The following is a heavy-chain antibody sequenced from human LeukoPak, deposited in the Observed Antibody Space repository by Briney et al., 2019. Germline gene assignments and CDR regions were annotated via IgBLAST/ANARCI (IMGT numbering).Heavy chain of an antibody. D-gene: IGHD2-2*01. CDR1: GFTFSSYS. Sequence: GGSLRLSCAASGFTFSSYSMNWVRQAPGKGLEWVSSISSSSYIYYADSVKGRFTISRDNAKNSLYLQMNSLRAEDTAVYYCARGNCSSTSCYFFRWGYHYGMDVWGQGTTVTVSS. CDR2: ISSSSYI. CDR3: ARGNCSSTSCYFFRWGYHYGMDV. J-gene: IGHJ6*02. V-gene: IGHV3-21*01.